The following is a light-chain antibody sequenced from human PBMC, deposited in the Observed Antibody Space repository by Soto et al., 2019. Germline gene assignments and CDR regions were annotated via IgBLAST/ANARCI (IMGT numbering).Light chain of an antibody. CDR2: EAS. V-gene: IGKV1-39*01. J-gene: IGKJ1*01. CDR1: QSISSY. CDR3: QQSDTTPWT. Sequence: DIQMTQSPSSLSASVGDRVTITCRASQSISSYLNWYQQKPGKAPKLLIYEASSLQSGVPSRFSGSGSGTDFTLTSSSLQPEDFATYYCQQSDTTPWTFGQGTKVDIK.